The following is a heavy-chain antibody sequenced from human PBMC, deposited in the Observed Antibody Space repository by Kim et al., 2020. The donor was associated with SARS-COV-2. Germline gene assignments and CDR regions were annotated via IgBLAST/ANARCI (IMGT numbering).Heavy chain of an antibody. CDR3: AKDTSGYSYGWLYYYYYMDV. CDR1: GFTFRSYG. D-gene: IGHD5-18*01. J-gene: IGHJ6*03. CDR2: ISYDGSNK. Sequence: GGSLRLSCPASGFTFRSYGMHWVRQAPGKGLEWVAVISYDGSNKYYADSVKGRFTISRDNSKNTLYLQMNSLRAEDTAVYYCAKDTSGYSYGWLYYYYYMDVWGKGTTVTVSS. V-gene: IGHV3-30*18.